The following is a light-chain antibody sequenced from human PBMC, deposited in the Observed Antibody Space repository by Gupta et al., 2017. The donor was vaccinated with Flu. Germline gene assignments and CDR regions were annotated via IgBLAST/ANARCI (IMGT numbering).Light chain of an antibody. V-gene: IGKV1-12*01. Sequence: DIQMTQSPSTVSASVGDRVIITCRASQGIGSWLAWYQQKPGKAPKFLIHAASTLEGGVPSRFSGSGYGTDFTLTISSLQPEDFATYFCRQANSFPLTFGGGTKVEMK. J-gene: IGKJ4*01. CDR1: QGIGSW. CDR2: AAS. CDR3: RQANSFPLT.